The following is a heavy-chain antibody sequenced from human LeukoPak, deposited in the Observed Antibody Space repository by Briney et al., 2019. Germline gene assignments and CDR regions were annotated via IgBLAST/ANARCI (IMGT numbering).Heavy chain of an antibody. J-gene: IGHJ5*02. CDR1: GYTFTGYY. V-gene: IGHV1-2*02. D-gene: IGHD3-10*01. CDR2: INPNSGGT. CDR3: ARDFRPPNAGSGNYERMFDP. Sequence: ASVKVSCKASGYTFTGYYMHWVRQAPGQGLEWMGWINPNSGGTNYAQKFQGRVTMTRDTSISTAYMELSSLRSEDTAVYYCARDFRPPNAGSGNYERMFDPWGQGTLVTVSS.